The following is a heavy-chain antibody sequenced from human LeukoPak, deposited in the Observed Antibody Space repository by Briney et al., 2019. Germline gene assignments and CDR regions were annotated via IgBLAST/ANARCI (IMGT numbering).Heavy chain of an antibody. CDR2: ISGSGGST. Sequence: GGSLRLSCTASGFTFRNYAISWVRQAPGKGLEWISAISGSGGSTYYIASVKGRFTISRDNSRNTVFLQINSLRAEDTAVYSCAKDTSSSGNYFDYWGQGILVTVSS. D-gene: IGHD3-10*01. J-gene: IGHJ4*02. V-gene: IGHV3-23*01. CDR3: AKDTSSSGNYFDY. CDR1: GFTFRNYA.